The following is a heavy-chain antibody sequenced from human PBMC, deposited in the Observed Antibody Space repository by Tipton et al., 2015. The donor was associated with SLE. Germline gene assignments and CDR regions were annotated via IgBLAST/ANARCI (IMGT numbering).Heavy chain of an antibody. CDR3: ARGAITPIPFDP. Sequence: TLSLTCTVSGGPISSGGYYWSWIRQHPGKGLEWIGYIYYSGSTNYNPSLKSRVTISVDTSKNQFSLKLSSVTAADTAVYYCARGAITPIPFDPWGQGTLVTVSS. CDR1: GGPISSGGYY. D-gene: IGHD2-15*01. J-gene: IGHJ5*02. CDR2: IYYSGST. V-gene: IGHV4-61*08.